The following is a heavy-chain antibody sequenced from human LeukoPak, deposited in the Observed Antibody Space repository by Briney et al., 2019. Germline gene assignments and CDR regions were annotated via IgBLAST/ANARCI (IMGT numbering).Heavy chain of an antibody. CDR3: ARDLEGGYAPLGP. Sequence: ASVKVSCKASGYTFTGYYMHWVRQAPGQGLEWMGWINPNSGGTNYAQKLQGRVTMTTDTSTSTAYMELRSLRSDDTAVYYCARDLEGGYAPLGPWGQGTLVTVSS. J-gene: IGHJ5*02. D-gene: IGHD5-12*01. CDR1: GYTFTGYY. CDR2: INPNSGGT. V-gene: IGHV1-2*02.